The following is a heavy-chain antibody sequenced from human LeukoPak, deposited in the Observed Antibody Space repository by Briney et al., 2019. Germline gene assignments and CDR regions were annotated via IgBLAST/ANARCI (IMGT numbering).Heavy chain of an antibody. D-gene: IGHD5-12*01. CDR1: GFTFSDYY. J-gene: IGHJ3*02. CDR2: ISSSGSTI. V-gene: IGHV3-11*04. Sequence: GGSLRLSCAASGFTFSDYYMSWIRQAPGKGLEWVSYISSSGSTIYYADSVKGRFTISRDNAKNSLYLQMNSLRAEDTAVYYCASLTVATPAYDAFDIWGQGTMVTVSS. CDR3: ASLTVATPAYDAFDI.